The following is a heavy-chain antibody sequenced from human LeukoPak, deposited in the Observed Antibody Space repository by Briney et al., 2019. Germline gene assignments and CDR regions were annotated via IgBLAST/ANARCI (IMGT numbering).Heavy chain of an antibody. J-gene: IGHJ4*02. Sequence: GGSLRLSCAASGFTFSSYGIHWVRKAPGKGLEWVAFIRYDGTNKFYVDSVKGRFTISRDNSKNTLYLQMNSLGAEDTAVYYCAKDSGGGYYYFDYWGQGTLVTVSS. CDR1: GFTFSSYG. D-gene: IGHD3-10*01. CDR3: AKDSGGGYYYFDY. CDR2: IRYDGTNK. V-gene: IGHV3-30*02.